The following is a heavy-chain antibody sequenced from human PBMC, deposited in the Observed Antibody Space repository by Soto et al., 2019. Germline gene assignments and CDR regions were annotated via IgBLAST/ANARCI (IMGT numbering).Heavy chain of an antibody. CDR1: GFTFSKYA. CDR3: ARTGYDRSGYFVEYYFDY. D-gene: IGHD3-22*01. CDR2: ISNDGSNP. V-gene: IGHV3-30-3*01. Sequence: GGSLRLSCAASGFTFSKYAMHWVRQARGTGLEWVAVISNDGSNPYYADSVKGRFTISRDNSKNTLYLQMNSLREEDTAVYYCARTGYDRSGYFVEYYFDYWGQGXLVTVSS. J-gene: IGHJ4*02.